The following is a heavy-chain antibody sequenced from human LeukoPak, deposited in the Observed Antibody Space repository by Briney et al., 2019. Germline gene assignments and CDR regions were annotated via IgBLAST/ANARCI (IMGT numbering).Heavy chain of an antibody. CDR2: ISSDGSNK. V-gene: IGHV3-30*04. J-gene: IGHJ4*02. CDR1: GFTFSSYA. D-gene: IGHD3-3*01. Sequence: GGSLRLSCAASGFTFSSYAMHWVRQAPGKGLQWVAVISSDGSNKYYADSVKGRFTISRDNAKNSLYLQVNSLTAEDTAVYYCARAGVDTSGYYYQGFDYWGQGTLVTVSS. CDR3: ARAGVDTSGYYYQGFDY.